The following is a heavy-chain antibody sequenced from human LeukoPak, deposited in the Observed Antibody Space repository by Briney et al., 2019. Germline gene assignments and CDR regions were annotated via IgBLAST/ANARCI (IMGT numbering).Heavy chain of an antibody. D-gene: IGHD6-19*01. CDR3: ARQAGSAWYFDY. CDR2: IYYIGST. CDR1: GGSISSYF. V-gene: IGHV4-59*08. Sequence: PSQTLSLTCTVSGGSISSYFWNWIRQPPGKGLEWIGSIYYIGSTNYNPSLKSRVTISVDTSKNQFSLNLSSVTAADTAVYYCARQAGSAWYFDYWGQGTLVTVSS. J-gene: IGHJ4*02.